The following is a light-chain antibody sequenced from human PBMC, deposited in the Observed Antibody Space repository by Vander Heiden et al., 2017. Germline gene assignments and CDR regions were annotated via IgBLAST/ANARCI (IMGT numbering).Light chain of an antibody. J-gene: IGKJ1*01. V-gene: IGKV1-39*01. Sequence: HPTSPLTGTVGDRVTSTCRASENNSSYLNWYQQKPGKAPKLLIYSTSSLQSGVPSRFSGSGSGTDFTLTISSLQPEDVATYYCQQSYSTPRTFGQGTKVEIK. CDR2: STS. CDR1: ENNSSY. CDR3: QQSYSTPRT.